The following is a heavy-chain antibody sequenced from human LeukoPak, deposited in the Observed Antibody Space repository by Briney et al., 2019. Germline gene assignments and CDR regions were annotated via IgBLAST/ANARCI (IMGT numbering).Heavy chain of an antibody. V-gene: IGHV3-21*04. CDR2: ISSSSSYI. CDR3: AKNIRDQLLCGFNY. CDR1: GFTFSSYS. D-gene: IGHD2-2*01. J-gene: IGHJ4*02. Sequence: GGSLRLSCAASGFTFSSYSMNWVRQAPGKGLEWVSSISSSSSYIYYADSVKGRFTISRDNAKNSLYLQMNSLRAEGTAVYFCAKNIRDQLLCGFNYWGQGIVVTVSS.